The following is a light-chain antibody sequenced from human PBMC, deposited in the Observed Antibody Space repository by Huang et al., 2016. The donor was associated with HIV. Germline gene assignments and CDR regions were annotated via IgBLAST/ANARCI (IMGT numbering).Light chain of an antibody. CDR2: GAS. CDR1: QSVSSN. V-gene: IGKV3-15*01. CDR3: QQYNTWQA. Sequence: IVMTQSPATLSVPPGERATISCRASQSVSSNLALYQQKPGQAPRFLIYGASTRSTVIPARFSGSRSGTEFTHIISSLRSEDSAVYYCQQYNTWQAFGQGTKVEIK. J-gene: IGKJ1*01.